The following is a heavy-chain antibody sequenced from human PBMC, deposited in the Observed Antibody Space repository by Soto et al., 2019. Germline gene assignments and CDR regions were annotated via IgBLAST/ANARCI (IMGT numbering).Heavy chain of an antibody. J-gene: IGHJ4*02. CDR3: AGSIN. V-gene: IGHV3-33*03. CDR2: IWYDGSNK. CDR1: GFPFSSYG. Sequence: HPGGSLRLSCAASGFPFSSYGMHWVRQAPGKGLDWVGVIWYDGSNKDYAESVKGRFTISRDNSKNMLYLQMNSLRADDTAVYYCAGSINWGQGTLVTVSS.